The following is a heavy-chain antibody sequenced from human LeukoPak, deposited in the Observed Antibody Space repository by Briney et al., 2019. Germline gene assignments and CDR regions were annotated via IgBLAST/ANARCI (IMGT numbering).Heavy chain of an antibody. Sequence: GGSLRLSCAASGFTVGSNYMSGVRQAPRKGLEWLSYISSTGHSIYSADSVKGRFTISRDNGKNSLFLQMNSLRDEDTSVYYCARGGYCSSSNCLANAFDIWGQGTMVTVSS. J-gene: IGHJ3*02. CDR1: GFTVGSNY. CDR2: ISSTGHSI. CDR3: ARGGYCSSSNCLANAFDI. D-gene: IGHD2-2*01. V-gene: IGHV3-48*02.